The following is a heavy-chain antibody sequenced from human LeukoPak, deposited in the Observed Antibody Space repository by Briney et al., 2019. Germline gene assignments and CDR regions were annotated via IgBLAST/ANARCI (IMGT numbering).Heavy chain of an antibody. CDR1: GFTFSSYE. V-gene: IGHV3-48*03. CDR3: AKDSKRWKTYYYEAGSYYFDY. CDR2: ISSSGSTI. D-gene: IGHD3-10*01. Sequence: GGSLRLSCAASGFTFSSYEMNWVRQAPGKGLEWVSYISSSGSTIYYADSVKGRFTISRDNAKNSLYLQMNSLRAEDTAVYYCAKDSKRWKTYYYEAGSYYFDYWGQGTRVTVSS. J-gene: IGHJ4*02.